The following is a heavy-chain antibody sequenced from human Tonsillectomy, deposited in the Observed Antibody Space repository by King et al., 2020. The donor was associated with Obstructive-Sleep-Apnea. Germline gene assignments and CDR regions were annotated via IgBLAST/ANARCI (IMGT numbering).Heavy chain of an antibody. CDR2: IWYDGSNK. V-gene: IGHV3-33*01. J-gene: IGHJ4*02. D-gene: IGHD2-2*01. CDR3: AREPPDCSSTSCYDAFDY. CDR1: GFTFSSYV. Sequence: VQLVESGGGVVQPGRSLRLSCAASGFTFSSYVMHWVRQAPGKGLEWVALIWYDGSNKYFADSVKGRFTISRDNSKNTLYLQMNSLRAEDTAVYYCAREPPDCSSTSCYDAFDYWGQGTLVTVSS.